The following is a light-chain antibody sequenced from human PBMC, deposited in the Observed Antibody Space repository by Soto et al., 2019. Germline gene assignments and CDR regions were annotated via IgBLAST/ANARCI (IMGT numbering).Light chain of an antibody. Sequence: EIVLTQSPATLSLSPGERATLSCRASQSFSSYLAWYQHKPGQAPRRLIYGASNRATGIPARFSGSGSGTDFTLTISSLEPEDFAVYYCQQRSNWTFTFGQGTKVD. CDR2: GAS. V-gene: IGKV3-11*01. J-gene: IGKJ3*01. CDR3: QQRSNWTFT. CDR1: QSFSSY.